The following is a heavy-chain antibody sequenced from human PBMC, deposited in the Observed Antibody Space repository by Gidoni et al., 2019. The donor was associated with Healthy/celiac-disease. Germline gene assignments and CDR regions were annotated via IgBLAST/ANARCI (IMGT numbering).Heavy chain of an antibody. Sequence: QVHLQQWGAGLLKSSETLSLTCAAYCGSFSGYYWSWIRQPPGKGLEWIGEINHSGSTNYNPSLKSRVTISVDTSKNQFSLKLSSVTAADTAVYYCARAPTPNYYYGMDVWGQGTTVTVSS. CDR3: ARAPTPNYYYGMDV. V-gene: IGHV4-34*01. CDR2: INHSGST. CDR1: CGSFSGYY. J-gene: IGHJ6*02.